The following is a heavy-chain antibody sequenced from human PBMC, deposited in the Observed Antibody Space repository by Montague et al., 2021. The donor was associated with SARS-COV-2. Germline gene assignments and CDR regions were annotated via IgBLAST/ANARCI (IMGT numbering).Heavy chain of an antibody. CDR2: IYRGGSP. V-gene: IGHV4-61*02. CDR3: TRDPITGTTGTIYNYYGMDV. CDR1: GDFLSSGSYY. D-gene: IGHD1-20*01. J-gene: IGHJ6*02. Sequence: TLSLTCSVSGDFLSSGSYYWSWIRQPAGKGLEWIGRIYRGGSPNYXXXLESRVTISGDMSKNQFSLNVSSVTAADTAVYYCTRDPITGTTGTIYNYYGMDVWGQGTTVTVSS.